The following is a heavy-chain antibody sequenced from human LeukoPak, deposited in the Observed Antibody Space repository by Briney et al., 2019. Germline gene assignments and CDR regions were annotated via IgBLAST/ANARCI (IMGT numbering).Heavy chain of an antibody. CDR2: TYISGNT. V-gene: IGHV4-4*07. CDR3: AREPYCGSTSCFHMDV. J-gene: IGHJ6*03. Sequence: SETLSLTCTVSGGSISTYYWSWIRQPAGKGLEWIGRTYISGNTHFSPSFKSRATMSVDTSKNQFSLKLSSVTAADTAVYYCAREPYCGSTSCFHMDVWGKGLTVTVSS. D-gene: IGHD2-2*01. CDR1: GGSISTYY.